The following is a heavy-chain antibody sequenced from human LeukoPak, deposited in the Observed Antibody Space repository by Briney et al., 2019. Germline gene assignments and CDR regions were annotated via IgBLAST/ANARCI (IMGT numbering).Heavy chain of an antibody. Sequence: GGSLRLSCAASGFTFITYWMHWVRQAPGKGLVWVSSINSDGSTTTYADSVKGRFTISRDNAKNSLYLQMSSLRADDTAVYYCARWPHCQDFWGRGTRVTVSS. J-gene: IGHJ4*02. CDR3: ARWPHCQDF. V-gene: IGHV3-74*01. CDR1: GFTFITYW. CDR2: INSDGSTT.